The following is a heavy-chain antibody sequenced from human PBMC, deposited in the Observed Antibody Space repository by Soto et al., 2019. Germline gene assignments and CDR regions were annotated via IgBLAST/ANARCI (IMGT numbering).Heavy chain of an antibody. CDR3: ARDNSGGVHDAFDI. CDR2: ITSSSTYI. CDR1: GFTFSIYT. D-gene: IGHD1-26*01. Sequence: EVQLVESGGGLVKPGGSLRLSCAGSGFTFSIYTFHWVRQAPGKGLEWVSSITSSSTYIYYAESVKVLFTMSRYNAKSFVSLQLNSLRGEDTAVYYCARDNSGGVHDAFDIWGQGTRVSVS. V-gene: IGHV3-21*01. J-gene: IGHJ3*02.